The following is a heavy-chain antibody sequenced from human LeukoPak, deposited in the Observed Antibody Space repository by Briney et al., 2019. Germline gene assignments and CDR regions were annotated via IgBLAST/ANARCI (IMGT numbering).Heavy chain of an antibody. J-gene: IGHJ4*02. V-gene: IGHV4-59*01. CDR1: GGSISSYY. D-gene: IGHD6-13*01. CDR2: IYYSGST. CDR3: ARDGQSSRFDY. Sequence: SETLSLTCTVSGGSISSYYWSWIRQPPGKGLEWIGYIYYSGSTNYNPSLKSRVTISVDTSKNQFSLKLSSVTAADTAVYYCARDGQSSRFDYWGQGTLVTVSS.